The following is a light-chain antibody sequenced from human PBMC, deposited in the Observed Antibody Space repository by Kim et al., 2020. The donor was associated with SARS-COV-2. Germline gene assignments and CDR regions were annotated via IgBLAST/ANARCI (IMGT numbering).Light chain of an antibody. CDR3: QQYNTAEYT. V-gene: IGKV1-5*01. Sequence: CASVGDRVPITRRASQSISSWWAWYQQKPGKAPKLLIYDASSWESGVPSRFSGSGSGTEFTLTISSLQPDDFATYYCQQYNTAEYTFGQGTKLEI. J-gene: IGKJ2*01. CDR2: DAS. CDR1: QSISSW.